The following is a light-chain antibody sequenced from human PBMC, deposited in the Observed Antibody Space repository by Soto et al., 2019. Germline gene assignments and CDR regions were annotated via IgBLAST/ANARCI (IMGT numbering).Light chain of an antibody. CDR3: CSYVGGWV. Sequence: QSALTQPASVSGSPGQSTTISCTGTSSNIGSYYLVSRYQQHPGRAPKLIIYEDFKRPSGVSNRFSTSKSGNTASLTISGLQAEDEADYYCCSYVGGWVFGGGTKLTVL. CDR2: EDF. J-gene: IGLJ3*02. V-gene: IGLV2-23*01. CDR1: SSNIGSYYL.